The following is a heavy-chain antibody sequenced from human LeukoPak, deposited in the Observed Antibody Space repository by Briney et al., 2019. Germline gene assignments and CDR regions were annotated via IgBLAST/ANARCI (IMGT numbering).Heavy chain of an antibody. CDR2: MNPNSGNT. J-gene: IGHJ6*03. V-gene: IGHV1-8*03. Sequence: EASVKVSCKTSGYTFTSYDINWVRQATGQGLEWMGWMNPNSGNTGYAQKFQGRVTITRNTSISTAYMELSSLRSEDTAMYYCARNSYYYYMDVWGKGTTVTVSS. CDR3: ARNSYYYYMDV. CDR1: GYTFTSYD.